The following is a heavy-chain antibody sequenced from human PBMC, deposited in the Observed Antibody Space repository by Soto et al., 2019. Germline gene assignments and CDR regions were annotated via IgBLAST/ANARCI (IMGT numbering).Heavy chain of an antibody. CDR2: IYSGGTT. Sequence: TGGSLRLSCAASGFTVSSNYMSWVRQAPGKGLEWVSVIYSGGTTYYADSVKGRFTISRHTSKNTLYLQMNSLRPEDTAVYYCARGPAYDFWSGPFDYWGQGSLVTVSS. D-gene: IGHD3-3*01. V-gene: IGHV3-53*04. CDR3: ARGPAYDFWSGPFDY. J-gene: IGHJ4*02. CDR1: GFTVSSNY.